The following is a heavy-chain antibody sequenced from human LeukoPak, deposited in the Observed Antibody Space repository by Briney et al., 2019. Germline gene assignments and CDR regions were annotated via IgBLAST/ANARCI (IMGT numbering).Heavy chain of an antibody. J-gene: IGHJ4*02. D-gene: IGHD2-8*01. CDR3: ARGVNGYYDF. Sequence: SETLSLTCTVSGDSTSRYYCSWIRQPPGKGLEWIGYIYYSGSTNYNPSLKSRVTISVDTSKNQLSLKLSSVTAADTAVYYCARGVNGYYDFWGQGTLVTVSS. CDR1: GDSTSRYY. CDR2: IYYSGST. V-gene: IGHV4-59*01.